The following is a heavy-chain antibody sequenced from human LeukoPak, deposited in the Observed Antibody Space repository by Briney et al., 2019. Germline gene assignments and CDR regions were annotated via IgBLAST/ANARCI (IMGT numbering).Heavy chain of an antibody. CDR1: GGSFSGYY. J-gene: IGHJ4*02. Sequence: SETLSLTCAVYGGSFSGYYWSWIRQPPGKGLEWIGEINHGGSANYNPSLKSRVTISVDTSKNQFSLKLSSVTAADTAVYYCARHNYDSSGYYSRPYYFDYWGQGTLVTVSS. CDR3: ARHNYDSSGYYSRPYYFDY. CDR2: INHGGSA. V-gene: IGHV4-34*01. D-gene: IGHD3-22*01.